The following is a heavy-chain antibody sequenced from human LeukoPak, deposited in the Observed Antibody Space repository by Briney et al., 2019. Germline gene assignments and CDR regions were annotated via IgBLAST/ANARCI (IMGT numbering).Heavy chain of an antibody. CDR1: GFTFTSYA. D-gene: IGHD6-19*01. CDR2: ISGSGGTT. Sequence: GGSLRLSCATSGFTFTSYALSWVRQAPGKGLECVSSISGSGGTTYYADSVKGRFTISRDTSKNTLYLQMNSLRAEDTAVYYCAKDELSGWYSYYYMDVWGKGTTVTVSS. J-gene: IGHJ6*03. V-gene: IGHV3-23*01. CDR3: AKDELSGWYSYYYMDV.